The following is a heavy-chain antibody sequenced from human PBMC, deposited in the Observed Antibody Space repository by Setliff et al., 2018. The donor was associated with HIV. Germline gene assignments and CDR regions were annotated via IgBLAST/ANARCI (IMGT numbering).Heavy chain of an antibody. D-gene: IGHD4-17*01. J-gene: IGHJ4*02. Sequence: GGSLRLSCAAPGFTFRTYWMSWVRQTPGKGLEWVANIKQDGSQKYYVDSVKGRFTISRDNAKNSLYLQMNSLRAEDTAVYYCARDYYGGFGDYDFGNYFDYWGQGTLVTVSS. CDR1: GFTFRTYW. CDR2: IKQDGSQK. CDR3: ARDYYGGFGDYDFGNYFDY. V-gene: IGHV3-7*03.